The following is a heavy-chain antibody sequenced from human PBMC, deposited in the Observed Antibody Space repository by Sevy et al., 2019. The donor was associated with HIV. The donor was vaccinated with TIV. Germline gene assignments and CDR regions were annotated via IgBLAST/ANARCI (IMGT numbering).Heavy chain of an antibody. CDR2: IWYDGSNK. CDR1: GFTFSSYG. CDR3: ARDRGGDSSGWPDAFDI. J-gene: IGHJ3*02. V-gene: IGHV3-33*01. D-gene: IGHD6-19*01. Sequence: GGSLRLSCAASGFTFSSYGMHWVRQAPGKGLEWVAVIWYDGSNKYYADSVKGRFTISRDNSKNTLYLQMNSLGAEDTAGYYCARDRGGDSSGWPDAFDIWGQGTMVTVSS.